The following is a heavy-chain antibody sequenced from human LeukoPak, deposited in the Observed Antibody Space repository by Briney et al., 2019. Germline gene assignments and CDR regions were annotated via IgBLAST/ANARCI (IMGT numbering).Heavy chain of an antibody. CDR1: GSSFTSYW. CDR2: IYPGDSDT. CDR3: ARCGYSSGWYDYYFDY. Sequence: RGESLQISCKGSGSSFTSYWIGWVRPLPGKGLEWMGIIYPGDSDTRYSPSFQGQVTISADKSISTAYLQWSSLKASDTAMYYCARCGYSSGWYDYYFDYWGQGTLVTVSS. D-gene: IGHD6-19*01. V-gene: IGHV5-51*01. J-gene: IGHJ4*02.